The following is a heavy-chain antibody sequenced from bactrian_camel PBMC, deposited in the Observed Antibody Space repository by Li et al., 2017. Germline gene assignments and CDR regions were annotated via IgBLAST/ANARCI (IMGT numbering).Heavy chain of an antibody. CDR1: EYNSRGDC. CDR3: ATDATLGSGGYCSPNDYKY. J-gene: IGHJ4*01. V-gene: IGHV3S55*01. D-gene: IGHD2*01. CDR2: IDSGGRT. Sequence: VQLVESGGGSVQAGGSLTLSCAASEYNSRGDCMGWFRQVPGKAREGVAAIDSGGRTSYADSVEGRFAVSKDNAKNTLYLQMNSLKPEDTAMYYCATDATLGSGGYCSPNDYKYGGQGTQVTFS.